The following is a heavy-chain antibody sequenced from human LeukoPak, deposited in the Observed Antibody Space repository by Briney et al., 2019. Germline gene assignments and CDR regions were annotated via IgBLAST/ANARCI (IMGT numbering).Heavy chain of an antibody. D-gene: IGHD3-10*01. CDR2: IYYSGST. CDR3: ARRYGSGNSFNWFDP. CDR1: GGSISSSSYY. Sequence: SETLSLTCTVSGGSISSSSYYWGWIRQPPGKGLEWIGSIYYSGSTYYNPSLKSRVTISVDTSKNQFSLKLSSVTAADTAVYYCARRYGSGNSFNWFDPWGQGTLVTVSS. V-gene: IGHV4-39*07. J-gene: IGHJ5*02.